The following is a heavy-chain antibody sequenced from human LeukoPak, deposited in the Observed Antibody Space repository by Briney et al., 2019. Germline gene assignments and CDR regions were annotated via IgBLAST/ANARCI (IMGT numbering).Heavy chain of an antibody. Sequence: PSETLSLTCTVSGGSISSYYWSWIRQPPGKGLEWIGYIYSSGSTNYNPSLKSRVTISVDTSNNQFSLKLRSVTAADTAVYYCARGHSYGYGWFDPWGQGTLVTVSS. CDR1: GGSISSYY. CDR3: ARGHSYGYGWFDP. J-gene: IGHJ5*02. CDR2: IYSSGST. D-gene: IGHD5-18*01. V-gene: IGHV4-59*01.